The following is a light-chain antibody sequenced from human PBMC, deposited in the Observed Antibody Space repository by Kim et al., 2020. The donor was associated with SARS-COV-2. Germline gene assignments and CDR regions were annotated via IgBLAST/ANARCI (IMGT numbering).Light chain of an antibody. CDR3: QQYGSAMYT. CDR2: GAS. V-gene: IGKV3-20*01. J-gene: IGKJ2*01. Sequence: EIVLTQSPGTPSLSPGERVTLSCRASQSVSSNNLSWYQQKPGQAPRLLIYGASSRATGISDRFSGSGSGTDFTLTISRLEPEDSAVYYCQQYGSAMYTFGQGTKLEI. CDR1: QSVSSNN.